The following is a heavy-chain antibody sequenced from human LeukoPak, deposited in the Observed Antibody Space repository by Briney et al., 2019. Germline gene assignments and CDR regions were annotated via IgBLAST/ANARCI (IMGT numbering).Heavy chain of an antibody. D-gene: IGHD3-3*01. CDR2: IYYTGST. V-gene: IGHV4-59*01. Sequence: PSETLSLTCTVSGGSISSYHWSWIRQPPGKGLEWIGHIYYTGSTNYNPSLKSRVTISLDTSKNLFSLKLSSVTAADTAVYYCTRSLGVVIHGGMDVWGQGTTVTVSS. CDR3: TRSLGVVIHGGMDV. J-gene: IGHJ6*02. CDR1: GGSISSYH.